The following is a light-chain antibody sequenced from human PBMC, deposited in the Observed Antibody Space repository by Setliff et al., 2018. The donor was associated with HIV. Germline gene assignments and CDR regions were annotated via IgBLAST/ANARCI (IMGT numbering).Light chain of an antibody. Sequence: QSVLAQPASVSGSPGQSIAISCTGTSSDVGTYNLVSWYQHHPGKAPKVLIYEVTKRPSGVSNRFSGSKSGNTASLTISGLQAEDEADYYCCSYAGSSTWVFGTGTKVTVL. CDR1: SSDVGTYNL. J-gene: IGLJ1*01. V-gene: IGLV2-23*02. CDR3: CSYAGSSTWV. CDR2: EVT.